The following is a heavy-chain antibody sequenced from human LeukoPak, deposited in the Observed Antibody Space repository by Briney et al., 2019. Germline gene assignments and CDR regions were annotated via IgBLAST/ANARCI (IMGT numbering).Heavy chain of an antibody. CDR3: AREWRGFEDY. CDR1: GFTFSTYW. J-gene: IGHJ4*02. D-gene: IGHD3-9*01. Sequence: GGSLRLSCAASGFTFSTYWMHWVRQAPGKGLVWVARSNSDGSATLYADSVKGRFVISRDNSKNTLYLQMSSLRVEDTAMYYCAREWRGFEDYWGQGTLVTV. V-gene: IGHV3-74*01. CDR2: SNSDGSAT.